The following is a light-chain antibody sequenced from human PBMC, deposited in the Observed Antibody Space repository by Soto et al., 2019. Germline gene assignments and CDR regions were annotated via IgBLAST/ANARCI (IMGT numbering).Light chain of an antibody. CDR3: CSYAGSGTYV. J-gene: IGLJ1*01. V-gene: IGLV2-23*01. Sequence: QSALTQPASVSGSPGQSITISCTGTSSDVGSYNLVSWYQQHPGKAPKLIIYEDSKRPSGVSNRFSGSKSGNTASLTISGLQAEDKADYYCCSYAGSGTYVFGTGTKLTVL. CDR2: EDS. CDR1: SSDVGSYNL.